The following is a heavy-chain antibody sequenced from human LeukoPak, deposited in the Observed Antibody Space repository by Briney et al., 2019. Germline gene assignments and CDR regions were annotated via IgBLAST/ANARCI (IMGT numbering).Heavy chain of an antibody. CDR3: VRDLDSYFDY. J-gene: IGHJ4*02. CDR2: ISYDGSDR. Sequence: PGGSLRLSCAASGITFSNYGMHWVRQAPGKGLEWVAVISYDGSDRYYADSVKGRFTISRDNSKNTLYLQMNSLRAEDTAVYYCVRDLDSYFDYWGQGTLVTVSS. CDR1: GITFSNYG. V-gene: IGHV3-33*01.